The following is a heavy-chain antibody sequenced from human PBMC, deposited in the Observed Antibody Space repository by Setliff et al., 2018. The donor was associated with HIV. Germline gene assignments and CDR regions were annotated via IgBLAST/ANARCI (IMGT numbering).Heavy chain of an antibody. D-gene: IGHD2-21*01. Sequence: ALRLSCVASGFSFSAFSMNWVRQVPGKGLEWSSYITKDGGDTHFSDSVKGRFTNSRDNAMNSLYLQMSSLRVEDTAVYYCVRDLMWAFDIWGQGTMVTVSS. CDR1: GFSFSAFS. V-gene: IGHV3-21*05. CDR2: ITKDGGDT. J-gene: IGHJ3*02. CDR3: VRDLMWAFDI.